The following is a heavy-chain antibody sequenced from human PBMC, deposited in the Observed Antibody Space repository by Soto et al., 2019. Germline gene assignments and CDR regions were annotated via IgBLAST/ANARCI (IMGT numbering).Heavy chain of an antibody. V-gene: IGHV1-69*06. CDR1: GDTLSTNA. J-gene: IGHJ6*02. CDR2: IIPMFGSP. D-gene: IGHD6-19*01. Sequence: QVQLVQSGAEVKKAGSSVKVSCKASGDTLSTNAISWVRQAPGQGLEWMGAIIPMFGSPKYAQKFLGRVTITADKPTSTIYMEMISLTSADTAVYYCARGGFVAGLYNAMDAWGQGTTVAVSS. CDR3: ARGGFVAGLYNAMDA.